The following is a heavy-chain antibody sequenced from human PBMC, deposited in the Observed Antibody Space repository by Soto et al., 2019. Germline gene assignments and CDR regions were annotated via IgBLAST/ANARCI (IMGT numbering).Heavy chain of an antibody. CDR3: AQAAAGTSNMGLLFDP. CDR1: GGSISSYY. D-gene: IGHD6-13*01. CDR2: IYYSGST. J-gene: IGHJ5*02. V-gene: IGHV4-59*01. Sequence: KPSETLSLTCTVSGGSISSYYWSWIRQPPGKGLEWIGYIYYSGSTNYNPSLKSRVTISVDTSKNQFSLKLSSVTAADTAVYYCAQAAAGTSNMGLLFDPWGQGTLVTVSS.